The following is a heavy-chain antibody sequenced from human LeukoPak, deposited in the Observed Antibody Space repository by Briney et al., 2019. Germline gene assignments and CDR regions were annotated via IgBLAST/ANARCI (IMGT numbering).Heavy chain of an antibody. D-gene: IGHD6-19*01. J-gene: IGHJ4*02. CDR2: IYYSGST. V-gene: IGHV4-39*07. CDR3: ARDPGDRWLRSGYSSGWYDY. Sequence: PSETLSLTCTVSGGSISSSSYYWDWIRQPPGKGLEWIGSIYYSGSTYYNPSLKSRVTISVDTSKNQFSLKLSSVTAADTAVYYCARDPGDRWLRSGYSSGWYDYWGQGTLVTVSS. CDR1: GGSISSSSYY.